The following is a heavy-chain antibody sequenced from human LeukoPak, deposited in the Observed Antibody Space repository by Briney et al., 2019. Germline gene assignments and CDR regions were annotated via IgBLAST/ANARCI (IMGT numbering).Heavy chain of an antibody. CDR3: ARGIVGATTDYYYGMDV. D-gene: IGHD1-26*01. J-gene: IGHJ6*02. Sequence: GVSLRLSCAASGFTFSSYWMHWVRHAPGKGLVWVSRINSDGSSTSYADSVKGRFTISRDNAKNTLYLQMNSLRAEDTAVYYCARGIVGATTDYYYGMDVWGQGTTVTVS. CDR2: INSDGSST. CDR1: GFTFSSYW. V-gene: IGHV3-74*01.